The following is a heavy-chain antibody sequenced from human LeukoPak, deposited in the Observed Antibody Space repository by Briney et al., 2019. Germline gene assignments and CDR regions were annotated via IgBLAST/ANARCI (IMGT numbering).Heavy chain of an antibody. CDR3: ARDRDILWFGEFQYYYGMDV. D-gene: IGHD3-10*01. Sequence: GGALRHSRAASGFTSSSYEMNWVRQAPGKGLEWVSYISSSGSTIYYADSVKGRFTISRDNAKNSLYLQMNSLRAEDTAAYYCARDRDILWFGEFQYYYGMDVWGQGTTVTVSS. V-gene: IGHV3-48*03. J-gene: IGHJ6*02. CDR2: ISSSGSTI. CDR1: GFTSSSYE.